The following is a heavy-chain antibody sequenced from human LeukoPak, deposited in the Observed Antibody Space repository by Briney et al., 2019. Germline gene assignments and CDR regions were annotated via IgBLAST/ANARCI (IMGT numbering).Heavy chain of an antibody. D-gene: IGHD3-22*01. Sequence: GGSLRPSCAASGFTFDDYAMHWVRQAQGKGLEWVSGISWNSGSIGYADSVKGRFTISRDNAKNSLYLQMNSLRAEDTALYYCAKDTTKYDSSGYPDYWGQGTLVTVSS. CDR3: AKDTTKYDSSGYPDY. J-gene: IGHJ4*02. CDR2: ISWNSGSI. CDR1: GFTFDDYA. V-gene: IGHV3-9*01.